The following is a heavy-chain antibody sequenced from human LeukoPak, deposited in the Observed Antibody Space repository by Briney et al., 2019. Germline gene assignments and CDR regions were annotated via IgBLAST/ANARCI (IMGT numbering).Heavy chain of an antibody. Sequence: SETLSPTCTVSGASISSYYWSWIRQPAGKGLEWIGRIYTSGRTNYNPSLKSRVTISVDKSGNQFSLKLSSVTAADTAVYYCARGNYYDSRNAFDIWGQGTNVSVSS. J-gene: IGHJ3*02. CDR1: GASISSYY. CDR2: IYTSGRT. CDR3: ARGNYYDSRNAFDI. D-gene: IGHD3-22*01. V-gene: IGHV4-4*07.